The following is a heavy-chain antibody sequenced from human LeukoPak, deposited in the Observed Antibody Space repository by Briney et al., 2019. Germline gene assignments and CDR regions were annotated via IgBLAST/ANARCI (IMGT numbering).Heavy chain of an antibody. CDR2: IYYSGST. J-gene: IGHJ3*02. CDR3: AREGYYDSSGSYHDAFDI. CDR1: GGSISSGGYY. V-gene: IGHV4-31*03. D-gene: IGHD3-22*01. Sequence: SETLSLTCTVSGGSISSGGYYWSWIRQHPGKGLEWIGYIYYSGSTHYNPSLKSRVTISVDTSKNQFSLKLSSVTAADTAVYYCAREGYYDSSGSYHDAFDIWGQGTMVTVSS.